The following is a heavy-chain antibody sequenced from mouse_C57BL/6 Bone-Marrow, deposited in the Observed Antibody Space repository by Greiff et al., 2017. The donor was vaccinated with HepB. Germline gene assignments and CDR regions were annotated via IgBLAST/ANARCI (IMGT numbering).Heavy chain of an antibody. Sequence: VQLQQSGPELVKPGASVKIPCKASGYTFTDYNMDWVKQSHGKSLEWIGDINPNNGGTIYNQKFKGKATLTVEKSSSTAYMERRSLTSEDTAVYYCARRGTYGSSPFDYWGQGTTLTFSS. V-gene: IGHV1-18*01. D-gene: IGHD1-1*01. CDR3: ARRGTYGSSPFDY. J-gene: IGHJ2*01. CDR2: INPNNGGT. CDR1: GYTFTDYN.